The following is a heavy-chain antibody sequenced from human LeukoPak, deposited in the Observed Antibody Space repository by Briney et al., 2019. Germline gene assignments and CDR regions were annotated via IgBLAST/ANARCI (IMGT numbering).Heavy chain of an antibody. V-gene: IGHV3-23*01. CDR3: AKVSIAAAGNYFDY. CDR2: ISGSGGST. Sequence: GGSLRLSCAASGFTFSSYGMSWVRQAPGKGLEWVSAISGSGGSTYYADSVKGRFTISRDNSKNTLYLQMNSLRAEDTAVYYRAKVSIAAAGNYFDYWGQGTLVTVSS. J-gene: IGHJ4*02. D-gene: IGHD6-13*01. CDR1: GFTFSSYG.